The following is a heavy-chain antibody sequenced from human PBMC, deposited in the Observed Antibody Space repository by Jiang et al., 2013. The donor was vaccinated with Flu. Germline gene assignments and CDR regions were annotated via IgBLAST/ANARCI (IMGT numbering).Heavy chain of an antibody. CDR2: TYYRSKWYN. CDR3: ARGEKIVRRSASRGKGIAAAGSDLLGY. D-gene: IGHD6-13*01. V-gene: IGHV6-1*01. CDR1: GDSVSSNSAA. Sequence: QTLSLTCAISGDSVSSNSAAWNWIRQSPSRGPEWLGRTYYRSKWYNDYAVSVKSRITINPDTSKNQFSLQLNSVTPEDTAVYYCARGEKIVRRSASRGKGIAAAGSDLLGYWGQGTLVTVSS. J-gene: IGHJ4*02.